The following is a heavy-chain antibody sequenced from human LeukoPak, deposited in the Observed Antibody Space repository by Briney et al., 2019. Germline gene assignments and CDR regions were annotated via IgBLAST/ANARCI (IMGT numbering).Heavy chain of an antibody. CDR3: ARGDGDGPARRAFDI. J-gene: IGHJ3*02. Sequence: ASVKVSCKASGYTFTGYYMHWVRQAPGQGLEWMGWINPTSGDTNYVQKFQGRVIMTRDTSISTAYMELSRVTPDDTAVYYCARGDGDGPARRAFDIWGQGTMVTVSS. CDR1: GYTFTGYY. V-gene: IGHV1-2*02. CDR2: INPTSGDT. D-gene: IGHD7-27*01.